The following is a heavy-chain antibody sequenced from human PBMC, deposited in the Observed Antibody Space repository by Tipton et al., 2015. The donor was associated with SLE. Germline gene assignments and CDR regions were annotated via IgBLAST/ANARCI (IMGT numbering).Heavy chain of an antibody. CDR3: ARTRNDVRNWFDP. Sequence: QVQLVQSGAEVKKPGSSVKVSCKASGGTFSSYAISWVRQAPGQGLEWMGWINPNSGGTNYAQKFQGRVTMTTDTSTSTAYMELRSLRSDDTAVYYCARTRNDVRNWFDPWGQGTLVTVSS. CDR1: GGTFSSYA. J-gene: IGHJ5*02. CDR2: INPNSGGT. V-gene: IGHV1-18*01. D-gene: IGHD2-2*01.